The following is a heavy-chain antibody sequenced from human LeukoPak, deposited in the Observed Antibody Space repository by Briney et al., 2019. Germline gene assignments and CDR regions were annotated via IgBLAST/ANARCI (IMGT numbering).Heavy chain of an antibody. D-gene: IGHD5-24*01. J-gene: IGHJ4*02. CDR2: INPKSGDT. V-gene: IGHV1-2*02. CDR1: GYTFIDYY. CDR3: ARWVEMATITSDYFDY. Sequence: GASVKVSCKASGYTFIDYYIHWVRQAPGQGLEWMGRINPKSGDTNYAQESQGRVSMTRDTSISTAYMELSSLRSDDTAVYYCARWVEMATITSDYFDYWGQGTLVTVSS.